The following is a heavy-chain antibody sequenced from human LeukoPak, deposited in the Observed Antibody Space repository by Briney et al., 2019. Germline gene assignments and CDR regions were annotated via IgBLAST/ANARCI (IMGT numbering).Heavy chain of an antibody. CDR1: GGTFSNPA. V-gene: IGHV1-69*04. D-gene: IGHD5-24*01. J-gene: IGHJ4*02. CDR3: ARAPPRLDGYILYY. Sequence: SVKVSCKASGGTFSNPAISWVRQAPGQGLEWMGRIIPTTGLANYAQKFQGRVTITADKSTSTAYMDLSSLRSEDTAVYYCARAPPRLDGYILYYWGQGTLVTVSS. CDR2: IIPTTGLA.